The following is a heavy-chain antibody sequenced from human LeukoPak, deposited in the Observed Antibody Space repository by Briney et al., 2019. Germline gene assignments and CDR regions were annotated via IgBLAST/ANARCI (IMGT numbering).Heavy chain of an antibody. CDR2: ISPGDSDT. CDR3: ARHGSCSGGRCYRYFDY. V-gene: IGHV5-51*01. CDR1: GYTFTNYW. D-gene: IGHD2-15*01. J-gene: IGHJ4*03. Sequence: GESLKISCKGSGYTFTNYWIGWVRQMPGKGLEWMGIISPGDSDTRYSPSLQGQVNISADKSISTAYLQWSSLEASDTAMYYCARHGSCSGGRCYRYFDYWGQGTLVTVSS.